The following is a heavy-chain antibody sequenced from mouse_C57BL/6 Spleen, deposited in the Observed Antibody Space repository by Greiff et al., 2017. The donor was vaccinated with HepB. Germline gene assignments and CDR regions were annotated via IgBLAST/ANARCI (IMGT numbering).Heavy chain of an antibody. CDR1: GFNFKVDY. V-gene: IGHV14-4*01. Sequence: EVQLKESGAELVRPGASVKLSCTASGFNFKVDYMHWVKQRPEQGLEWIGWIDPENGDTEYASKFQGKATITADTSSNTAYLQLSSLTSEDTAVYYCTTGSRAWFAYWGQGTLVTVSA. CDR3: TTGSRAWFAY. CDR2: IDPENGDT. D-gene: IGHD1-1*01. J-gene: IGHJ3*01.